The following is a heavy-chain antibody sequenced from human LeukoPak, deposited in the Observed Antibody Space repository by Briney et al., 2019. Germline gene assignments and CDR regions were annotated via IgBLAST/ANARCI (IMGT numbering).Heavy chain of an antibody. CDR1: GFTFSSYS. CDR2: ISSSSSYI. V-gene: IGHV3-21*01. Sequence: PGGSLRLSCAASGFTFSSYSMNWVRQAPGKGLEWVSSISSSSSYIYYADSVKGRFTISRDNTKNSLYLQMNSLRAEDTAVYYCTRAASSGPLFTYHMDVWGKGTTVTVSS. J-gene: IGHJ6*03. CDR3: TRAASSGPLFTYHMDV. D-gene: IGHD3-22*01.